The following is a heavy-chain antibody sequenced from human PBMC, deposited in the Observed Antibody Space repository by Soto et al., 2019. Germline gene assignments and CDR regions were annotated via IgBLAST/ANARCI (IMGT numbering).Heavy chain of an antibody. J-gene: IGHJ4*02. CDR3: ATAPLRYFDWSIPH. D-gene: IGHD3-9*01. CDR1: GYTLTELS. CDR2: FDPEDGET. Sequence: ASVKVSCKVSGYTLTELSMHWVRQAPGKGLEWMGGFDPEDGETIYAQKFQGRVTMTEDTSTDTAYMELSSLRSEDTAVHYCATAPLRYFDWSIPHWGQGTLVTVSS. V-gene: IGHV1-24*01.